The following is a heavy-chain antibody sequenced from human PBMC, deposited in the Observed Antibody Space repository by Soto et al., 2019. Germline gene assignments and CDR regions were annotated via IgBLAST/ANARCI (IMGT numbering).Heavy chain of an antibody. V-gene: IGHV3-23*01. J-gene: IGHJ4*02. CDR2: INGSGGST. CDR1: GFTFSINW. D-gene: IGHD3-22*01. Sequence: PGGSLRLSCAASGFTFSINWMSWVRQAPGKGLEWVATINGSGGSTYYADSVKGRFTISRDNSKNTLYLQMNSLRAEDTAVYYCAKDPHYYDSSGYYYGGGYWGQGTLVTVSS. CDR3: AKDPHYYDSSGYYYGGGY.